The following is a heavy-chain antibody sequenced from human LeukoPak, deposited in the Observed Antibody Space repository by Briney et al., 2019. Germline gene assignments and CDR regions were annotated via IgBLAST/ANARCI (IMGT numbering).Heavy chain of an antibody. J-gene: IGHJ4*01. V-gene: IGHV3-74*01. CDR1: GFTFSSYW. D-gene: IGHD1-26*01. Sequence: GGSLRLSCAASGFTFSSYWMVWVRQGPGKGLVYVSRINSDGSTTHYADSVKGRFTISRDIARNTVYLQMNSLRAEDTAMYYCTTLLPSGTYSKAFDIWGHGTLVTVSS. CDR3: TTLLPSGTYSKAFDI. CDR2: INSDGSTT.